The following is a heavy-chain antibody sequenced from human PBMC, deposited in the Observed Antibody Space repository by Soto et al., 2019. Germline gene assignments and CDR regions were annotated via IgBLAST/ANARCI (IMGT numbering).Heavy chain of an antibody. CDR3: ATFPADQAFLNQFDY. J-gene: IGHJ4*02. CDR1: GYTLTELS. D-gene: IGHD6-13*01. V-gene: IGHV1-24*01. Sequence: ASVQVSCKVSGYTLTELSMHWVRQAPGKGPEWMGGFDPEDGETIYAQKFQGRVTMTEDTSTDTAYMELSSLRSEDTAVYYCATFPADQAFLNQFDYWGQGTLVTVSS. CDR2: FDPEDGET.